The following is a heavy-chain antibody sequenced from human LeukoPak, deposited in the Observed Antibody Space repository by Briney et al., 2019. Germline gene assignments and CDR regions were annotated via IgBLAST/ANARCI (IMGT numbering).Heavy chain of an antibody. CDR3: ARDPAGAGIYYDY. CDR1: GFTFSTYS. J-gene: IGHJ4*02. CDR2: ISSGSSTI. Sequence: GGSLRPSCAAAGFTFSTYSMNWVRQAQGKGLEWVSYISSGSSTIYYADSVKGRFTISRDNAKNSLYLQMNSLRAEDTAVYYCARDPAGAGIYYDYWGQGTLVTVSS. V-gene: IGHV3-48*01. D-gene: IGHD6-19*01.